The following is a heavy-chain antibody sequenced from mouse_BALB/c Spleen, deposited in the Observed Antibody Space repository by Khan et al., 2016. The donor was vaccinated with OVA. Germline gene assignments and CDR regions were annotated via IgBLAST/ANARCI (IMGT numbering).Heavy chain of an antibody. CDR1: GYTFINYW. D-gene: IGHD1-1*01. CDR3: ARRGLRWDFDY. Sequence: QVQLKQSGAKLAKPGASVKMSCKASGYTFINYWILWVKQRPGQGLEWIGYINPSTAYTKYNQNFKDKATLTADKSSSTAYMQLSSLTSEDSAVYYCARRGLRWDFDYWGQGTTLTVSS. CDR2: INPSTAYT. V-gene: IGHV1-7*01. J-gene: IGHJ2*01.